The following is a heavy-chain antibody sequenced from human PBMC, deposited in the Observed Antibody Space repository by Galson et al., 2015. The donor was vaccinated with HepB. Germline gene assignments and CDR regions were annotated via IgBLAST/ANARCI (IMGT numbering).Heavy chain of an antibody. J-gene: IGHJ1*01. Sequence: SVKVSCKASGGTFSSYAISWVRQAPGQGLEWMGGIIPIFGTANYAQKFQGRVTITADESTSTAYMELSSLRSEDTAVYYCARGGGNPLGDRAEYFQHWGQGTLVTVSS. D-gene: IGHD2-21*02. CDR1: GGTFSSYA. CDR2: IIPIFGTA. V-gene: IGHV1-69*13. CDR3: ARGGGNPLGDRAEYFQH.